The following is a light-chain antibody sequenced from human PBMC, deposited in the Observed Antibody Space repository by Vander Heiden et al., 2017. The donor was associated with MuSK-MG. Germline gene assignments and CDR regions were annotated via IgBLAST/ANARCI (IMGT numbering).Light chain of an antibody. CDR2: AAS. CDR3: QQSDSTPPWT. CDR1: QSISSY. J-gene: IGKJ1*01. Sequence: DNQITHSPSPLSASVGDRVTITCRASQSISSYFNWYQQKPGKAPKPLIYAASSLQSGVPSRFSGSGFGTDFTLTISSRQPEDFAPYYCQQSDSTPPWTFGQGTRVEIK. V-gene: IGKV1-39*01.